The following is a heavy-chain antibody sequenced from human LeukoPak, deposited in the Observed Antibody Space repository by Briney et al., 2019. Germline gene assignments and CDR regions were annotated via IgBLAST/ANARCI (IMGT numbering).Heavy chain of an antibody. V-gene: IGHV4-4*07. J-gene: IGHJ5*02. CDR2: IYTSGST. CDR1: GGSISSYY. Sequence: PSETLSLXCTVSGGSISSYYWSWIRQPAGKELEWIGRIYTSGSTNYNPSLKSRVTMSVDTSKNQFSLKLSSVTAADTAVYYCARRALDDYGDYVGWFDPWGQGTLVTVSS. D-gene: IGHD4-17*01. CDR3: ARRALDDYGDYVGWFDP.